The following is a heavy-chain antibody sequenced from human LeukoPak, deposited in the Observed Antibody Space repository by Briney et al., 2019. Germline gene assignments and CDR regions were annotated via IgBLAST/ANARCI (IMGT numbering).Heavy chain of an antibody. D-gene: IGHD3/OR15-3a*01. CDR1: AGSFRGQA. CDR3: ARDRGDFRTGDAFDI. Sequence: ASVKVSCKASAGSFRGQAVTWVRQAPGQGLECLGRIIPIFGSTEYAQKFQGRVTITTDKSATTAYMELSSLRSEDTAVYYCARDRGDFRTGDAFDIWGQGTMVTVSS. J-gene: IGHJ3*02. V-gene: IGHV1-69*05. CDR2: IIPIFGST.